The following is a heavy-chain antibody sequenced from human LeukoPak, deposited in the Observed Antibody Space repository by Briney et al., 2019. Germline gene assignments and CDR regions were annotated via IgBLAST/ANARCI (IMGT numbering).Heavy chain of an antibody. CDR3: ARHLATVTASRQYYYYGMDV. V-gene: IGHV5-51*01. Sequence: HGESLKISCKASGFSFTFTKNWIGWVRQVPGKGLEWMGFIYPVSSDIRYNPSFQGQVTISVDKSISTTYLQWSSLKASDTAIYYCARHLATVTASRQYYYYGMDVWGQGTTVTVSS. CDR2: IYPVSSDI. J-gene: IGHJ6*02. CDR1: GFSFTFTKNW. D-gene: IGHD4-17*01.